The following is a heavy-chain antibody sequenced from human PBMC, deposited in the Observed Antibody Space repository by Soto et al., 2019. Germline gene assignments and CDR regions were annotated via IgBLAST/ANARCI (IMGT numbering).Heavy chain of an antibody. Sequence: QVQLVESGGGVVQPGRTLQLSCVASGFTFSNYGMHWVRQAPGKGLEWVALIWNDGSKKYYVDSGEGRFTISRDNSKKTLNLQVNSLRADDAAVYYCAKSKGKCPLYDALDIWGLGTRVTVSS. CDR1: GFTFSNYG. CDR3: AKSKGKCPLYDALDI. V-gene: IGHV3-33*06. D-gene: IGHD2-15*01. CDR2: IWNDGSKK. J-gene: IGHJ3*02.